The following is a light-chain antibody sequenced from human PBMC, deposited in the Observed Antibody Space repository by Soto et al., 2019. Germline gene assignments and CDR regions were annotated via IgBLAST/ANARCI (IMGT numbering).Light chain of an antibody. V-gene: IGLV4-69*01. CDR3: QAWGTGIAV. J-gene: IGLJ7*01. Sequence: QSVLTQSPSASASLGASVKLTCTVSSGYSSYAIAWHQQQPEKGPRYLMKLNSDGSHSKGDGIPDRFSGSSSGAERYLTISSLQYEDEADYYCQAWGTGIAVFGGGTQLTVL. CDR2: LNSDGSH. CDR1: SGYSSYA.